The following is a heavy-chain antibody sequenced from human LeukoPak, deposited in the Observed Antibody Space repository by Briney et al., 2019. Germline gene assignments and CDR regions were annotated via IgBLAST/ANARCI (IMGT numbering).Heavy chain of an antibody. D-gene: IGHD3-10*01. CDR1: GFTFSSYW. V-gene: IGHV3-23*01. Sequence: GGSLRLSCAASGFTFSSYWMNWARQAPGKGLEWVSAISGSGGSTYYADSVKDRFTISRDNSKNTLYLQMNSLRAEDTAVYYCAKGHPGGYYYYYYGMDVWGQGTTVTVSS. J-gene: IGHJ6*02. CDR2: ISGSGGST. CDR3: AKGHPGGYYYYYYGMDV.